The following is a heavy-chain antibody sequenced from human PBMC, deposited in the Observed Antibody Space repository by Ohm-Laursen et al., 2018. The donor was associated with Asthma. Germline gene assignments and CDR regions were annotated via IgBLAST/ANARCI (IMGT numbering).Heavy chain of an antibody. J-gene: IGHJ6*02. Sequence: SETLSLTCPVSGGSINSYYWSWIRQPPGKGLEWIGYIYYSGTTNYNPSLKSRVTISVDTSKNQFSLRLNSVTAADTAVYYCARFGGWSGYSYYYYGMDVWGQGTTVTVSS. V-gene: IGHV4-59*01. CDR2: IYYSGTT. CDR3: ARFGGWSGYSYYYYGMDV. D-gene: IGHD3-3*01. CDR1: GGSINSYY.